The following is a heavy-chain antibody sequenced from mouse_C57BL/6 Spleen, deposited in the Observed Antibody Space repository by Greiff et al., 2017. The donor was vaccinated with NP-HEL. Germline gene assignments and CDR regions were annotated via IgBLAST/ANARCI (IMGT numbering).Heavy chain of an antibody. CDR1: GYTFTSYW. J-gene: IGHJ2*01. Sequence: QVQLQQPGAELVRPGSSVKLSCKASGYTFTSYWMHWVKQRPIQGLEWIGNIDPSDSETHYNQKFKDKATLTVDKSSSTAYMQLSSLTSEDSAVYYCAREPSYGSSYSFDYWGQGTTLTVSS. V-gene: IGHV1-52*01. CDR2: IDPSDSET. CDR3: AREPSYGSSYSFDY. D-gene: IGHD1-1*01.